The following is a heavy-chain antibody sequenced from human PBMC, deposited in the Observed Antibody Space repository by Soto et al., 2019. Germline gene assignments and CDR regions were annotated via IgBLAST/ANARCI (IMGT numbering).Heavy chain of an antibody. CDR3: ARDREDCGGDCYCFDY. CDR1: GGSISSGGYY. J-gene: IGHJ4*02. CDR2: IYYSGST. D-gene: IGHD2-21*02. V-gene: IGHV4-31*03. Sequence: SETLSLTCTVSGGSISSGGYYWSWIRQHPGKGLEWIGYIYYSGSTYYNPSLKSRVTISVDTSKNQFSLKLSSVTAADTAVYYCARDREDCGGDCYCFDYWGQGTLVTVSS.